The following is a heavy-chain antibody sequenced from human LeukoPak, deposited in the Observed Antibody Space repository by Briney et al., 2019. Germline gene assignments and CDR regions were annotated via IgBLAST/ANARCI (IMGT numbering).Heavy chain of an antibody. CDR2: IRYDGSNK. V-gene: IGHV3-30*02. CDR3: AKDLYSSSWYRGYFDY. J-gene: IGHJ4*02. D-gene: IGHD6-13*01. CDR1: GFTFSSYG. Sequence: PGGSLRLSCAASGFTFSSYGMHWVRQAPGKGLEWVAFIRYDGSNKYYADSVKGRFTISRDNSKNTLYLQMNSLRAEDTAVYYCAKDLYSSSWYRGYFDYWGQGTLVTVSS.